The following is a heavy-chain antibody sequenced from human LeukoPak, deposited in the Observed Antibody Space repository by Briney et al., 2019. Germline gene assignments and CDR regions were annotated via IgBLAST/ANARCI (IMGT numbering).Heavy chain of an antibody. V-gene: IGHV4-59*01. J-gene: IGHJ6*03. D-gene: IGHD6-6*01. CDR2: IYYSGST. CDR3: ARARPDYYYYYYMDV. CDR1: GGSISSYY. Sequence: SETLPLTCTVSGGSISSYYWSWIRQPPGKGLEWIGYIYYSGSTNYNPSLKSRVTISVDTSKNQFSLKLSSVTAADTAVYYCARARPDYYYYYYMDVWGKGTTVTVSS.